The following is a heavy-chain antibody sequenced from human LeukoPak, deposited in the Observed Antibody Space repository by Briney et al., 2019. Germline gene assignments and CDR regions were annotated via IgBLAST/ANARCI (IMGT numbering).Heavy chain of an antibody. D-gene: IGHD5-12*01. CDR3: ATLVATTQFDY. CDR2: IRQDGSEK. CDR1: GFTFSTYW. J-gene: IGHJ4*02. Sequence: GGSLRLSCAASGFTFSTYWMSWVRQAPGKGLEWVANIRQDGSEKYYVDSVKGRFTISRDNAKNSLYLQMNSLRAEDTAVYYCATLVATTQFDYWGQGTLVTVSS. V-gene: IGHV3-7*01.